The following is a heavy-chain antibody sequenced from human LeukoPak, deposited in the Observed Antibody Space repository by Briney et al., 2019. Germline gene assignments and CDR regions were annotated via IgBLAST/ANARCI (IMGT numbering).Heavy chain of an antibody. CDR2: IHPSGTL. J-gene: IGHJ4*02. D-gene: IGHD3-22*01. CDR1: GASFSSGDQY. Sequence: SQTLSLTCTVSGASFSSGDQYWNWIRQSPGKGLEWIGSIHPSGTLYNNPSLESRVTMSMDTSRNQFSLNLNSVTAADTAVYFCSRGLDSRKLGYWGQGTLVTVSS. V-gene: IGHV4-31*03. CDR3: SRGLDSRKLGY.